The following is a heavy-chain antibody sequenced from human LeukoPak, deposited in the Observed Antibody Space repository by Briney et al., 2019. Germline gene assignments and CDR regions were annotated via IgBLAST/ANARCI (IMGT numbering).Heavy chain of an antibody. Sequence: GGSLRLSCAASGFTFSSYGMHWLRQAPGKGLEWVAVIWYDGSNKYYADSVKGRFTISRDNSKNTLYLQMNSLRAEDTAVYYCARDFIAAAGDDYWGQGTLVTVSS. CDR1: GFTFSSYG. J-gene: IGHJ4*02. CDR2: IWYDGSNK. CDR3: ARDFIAAAGDDY. D-gene: IGHD6-13*01. V-gene: IGHV3-33*01.